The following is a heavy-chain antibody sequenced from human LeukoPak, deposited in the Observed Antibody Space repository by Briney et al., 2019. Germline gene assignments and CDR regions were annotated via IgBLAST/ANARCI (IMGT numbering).Heavy chain of an antibody. CDR1: GGSINSYF. V-gene: IGHV4-59*01. CDR2: FFYSGST. D-gene: IGHD3-22*01. J-gene: IGHJ4*02. CDR3: ARGESSGYSYSFDY. Sequence: SETLSLTCTVSGGSINSYFWSWIRQPPGKGVEWIGDFFYSGSTKYTPPVKSRVTISVDTSKNQSSLKLISVTAADTAVYYCARGESSGYSYSFDYWGQGTLVTVSS.